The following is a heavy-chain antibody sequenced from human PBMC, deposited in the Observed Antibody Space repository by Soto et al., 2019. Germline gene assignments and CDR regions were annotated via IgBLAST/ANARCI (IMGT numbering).Heavy chain of an antibody. V-gene: IGHV3-21*01. Sequence: EVQLVESGGGLVKPGGSLRLSCAASGFTFSSYSMNWVRQAPGKGLEWVSSISSSSSYIYYADSVKGRFTISRDNAKNXXYLQMNSLRAEDTAVYYCAREPAAAGGPSARDFDYWGQGTLVTVSS. CDR1: GFTFSSYS. J-gene: IGHJ4*02. D-gene: IGHD6-13*01. CDR3: AREPAAAGGPSARDFDY. CDR2: ISSSSSYI.